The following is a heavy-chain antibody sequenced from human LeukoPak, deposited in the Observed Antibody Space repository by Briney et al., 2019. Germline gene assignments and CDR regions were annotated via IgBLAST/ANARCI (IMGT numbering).Heavy chain of an antibody. J-gene: IGHJ4*02. CDR2: IYYSEST. D-gene: IGHD2-8*01. Sequence: SETLSLTCTVSGGSISNTNYYWGWVRQPPGKGLEWNGRIYYSESTYYSPSLKSRVTMSVDTSKNQFSLKLSSVTAADTAVYYCARELGCTNGVCSDYWGQGTLVSVSS. CDR3: ARELGCTNGVCSDY. V-gene: IGHV4-39*07. CDR1: GGSISNTNYY.